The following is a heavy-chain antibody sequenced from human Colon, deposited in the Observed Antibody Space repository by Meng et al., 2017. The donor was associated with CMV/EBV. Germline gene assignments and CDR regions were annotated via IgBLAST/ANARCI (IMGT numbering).Heavy chain of an antibody. Sequence: GGSLRLSCVVSGLTFGSSTMSWVRQAPGKGLEWVASINSYAYNIGYADSVKGRFTISRDNAKNSLYLQMNSLGAEDTAVYFCVREIRRAWFDPWGQRTLVTVSS. CDR3: VREIRRAWFDP. CDR1: GLTFGSST. V-gene: IGHV3-21*01. J-gene: IGHJ5*02. CDR2: INSYAYNI.